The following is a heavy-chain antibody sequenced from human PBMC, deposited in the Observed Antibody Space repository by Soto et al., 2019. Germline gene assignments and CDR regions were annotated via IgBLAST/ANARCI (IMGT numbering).Heavy chain of an antibody. CDR1: GGSISSYY. D-gene: IGHD3-10*01. CDR3: AGRRGYFDY. CDR2: IYYSGST. J-gene: IGHJ4*02. Sequence: PSETLSLTCTVSGGSISSYYWSWIRQPPGKGLEWIGYIYYSGSTNYNPSLRSRVTISVDTSKNQFPLKLSSVTAADTAVYYCAGRRGYFDYWGQGTLVTVSS. V-gene: IGHV4-59*01.